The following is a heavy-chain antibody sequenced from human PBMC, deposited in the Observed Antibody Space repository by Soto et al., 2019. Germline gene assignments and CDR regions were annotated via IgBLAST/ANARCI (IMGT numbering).Heavy chain of an antibody. J-gene: IGHJ4*02. Sequence: GGSLRLSCAASGFTVSSNYMSWVRQAPGKGLEWVSVIYSGGSTYYADSVKGRFTISRDNSKNTLYLQMNSLRAEDTAVYYCAKNTVRLGELSLPAAIDYWGQGTLVTVSS. D-gene: IGHD3-16*02. CDR1: GFTVSSNY. CDR2: IYSGGST. V-gene: IGHV3-53*01. CDR3: AKNTVRLGELSLPAAIDY.